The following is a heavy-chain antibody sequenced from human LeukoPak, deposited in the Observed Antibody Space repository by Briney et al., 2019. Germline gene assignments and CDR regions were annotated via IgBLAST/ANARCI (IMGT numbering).Heavy chain of an antibody. Sequence: ASVKVSCKASGYTFTNFGISWVRQAPGQGLEWMGWIGPYTGKTNYAQKFQGRVTVTTATSTTTAYMELRSLRSDDTAVYYCASCHCTNGVCYGECEYFQEWGQGTLVTVSS. CDR3: ASCHCTNGVCYGECEYFQE. D-gene: IGHD2-8*01. V-gene: IGHV1-18*01. J-gene: IGHJ1*01. CDR2: IGPYTGKT. CDR1: GYTFTNFG.